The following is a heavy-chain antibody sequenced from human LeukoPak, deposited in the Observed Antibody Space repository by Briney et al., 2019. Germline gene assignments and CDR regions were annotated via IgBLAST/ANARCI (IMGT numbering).Heavy chain of an antibody. Sequence: GASVKVSCKASGYTFTSPGISWVRQAPGQGLEWMGWISAYNGDTKYAQKTQGRVTMTTDASTSTAYMELRSLRSDDTAMYYCARDPSNTSGFYAYLDSWGQGTLVTVSS. J-gene: IGHJ4*02. CDR1: GYTFTSPG. V-gene: IGHV1-18*01. CDR3: ARDPSNTSGFYAYLDS. CDR2: ISAYNGDT. D-gene: IGHD6-19*01.